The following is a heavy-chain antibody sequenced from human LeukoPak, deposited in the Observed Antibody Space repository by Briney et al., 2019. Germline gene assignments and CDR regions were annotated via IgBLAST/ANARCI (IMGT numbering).Heavy chain of an antibody. J-gene: IGHJ4*02. V-gene: IGHV3-7*03. D-gene: IGHD3-22*01. Sequence: GSLRLSCAASGFTFSSYWMSWVRQAPGKGLEWVANIKQDGSEKYYVDSVKGRFTISRDNAKNSLYLQMNSLRAEDTALYYCAKDRGYYDSSGYHPSYYFDYWGQGTLVTVSS. CDR1: GFTFSSYW. CDR2: IKQDGSEK. CDR3: AKDRGYYDSSGYHPSYYFDY.